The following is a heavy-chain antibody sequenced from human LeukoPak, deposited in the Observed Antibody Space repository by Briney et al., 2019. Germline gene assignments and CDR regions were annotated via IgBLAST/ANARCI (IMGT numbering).Heavy chain of an antibody. D-gene: IGHD1-26*01. CDR1: GFTFSSYG. J-gene: IGHJ6*02. Sequence: GGSLRLSCAASGFTFSSYGMHWVRQAPGKGLEWVAVISYDGSNKYYADSVKGRFTISRDNSKNTLYLQMNSLRAEDTAVYYCARESRLRRENYYYGLDVWGQGTTVTVSS. CDR2: ISYDGSNK. V-gene: IGHV3-30*03. CDR3: ARESRLRRENYYYGLDV.